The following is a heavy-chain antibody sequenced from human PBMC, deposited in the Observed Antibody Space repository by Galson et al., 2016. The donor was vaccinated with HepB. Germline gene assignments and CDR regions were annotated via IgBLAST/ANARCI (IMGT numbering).Heavy chain of an antibody. V-gene: IGHV3-21*01. J-gene: IGHJ6*02. CDR1: GFSFSNFN. Sequence: SLRLSCAASGFSFSNFNMNWVRQAPGKGLEWVASINSVSSYIYYADSVKGRFTISRDNANNSLYLQMNSLRAEDTAVYYCARVKNYYYGMDVWGQGTTVTVSS. CDR3: ARVKNYYYGMDV. CDR2: INSVSSYI.